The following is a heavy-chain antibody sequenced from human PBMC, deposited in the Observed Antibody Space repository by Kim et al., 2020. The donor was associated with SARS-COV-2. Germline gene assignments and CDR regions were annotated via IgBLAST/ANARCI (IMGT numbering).Heavy chain of an antibody. Sequence: SETLSLTCTVSGGSISSGDYYWSWIRQPPGKGLEWIGYIYYSGSTYYNPSLKSRVTISVDTSKNQFSLKLSSVTAADTAVYYCARNRALIQLWFDAFDIWGQGTMVTVSS. CDR3: ARNRALIQLWFDAFDI. CDR1: GGSISSGDYY. J-gene: IGHJ3*02. V-gene: IGHV4-30-4*01. D-gene: IGHD5-18*01. CDR2: IYYSGST.